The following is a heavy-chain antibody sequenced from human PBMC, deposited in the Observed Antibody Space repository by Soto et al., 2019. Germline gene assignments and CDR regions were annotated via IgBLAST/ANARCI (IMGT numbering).Heavy chain of an antibody. J-gene: IGHJ5*02. V-gene: IGHV2-5*01. CDR2: IYWNDDK. D-gene: IGHD5-18*01. CDR1: GCSLSTSGVG. CDR3: ALSPNTDTAMVTPSFDP. Sequence: SGLRGEPKQTLTLTCSCSGCSLSTSGVGVGWIRQPPGKALEWLALIYWNDDKRYSPSLKSRLTITKDTSKNQVVLTMTNMDPVDTATYYCALSPNTDTAMVTPSFDPWGQGTLVTVSS.